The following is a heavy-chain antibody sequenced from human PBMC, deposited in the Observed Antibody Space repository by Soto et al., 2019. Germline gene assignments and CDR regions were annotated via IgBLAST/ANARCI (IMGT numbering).Heavy chain of an antibody. Sequence: EVQLVESGGGLVQPGRSLRLSCAASGFTFDDYAMHWVRQAPGKGLEWVSGIRWNSGSIGYADSVKGRFTISRDNAKNSLYLQMNSLRAEDTALYYCAKDSADYYDSRKDAFDIWGQGTMVTVSS. CDR3: AKDSADYYDSRKDAFDI. D-gene: IGHD3-22*01. CDR1: GFTFDDYA. CDR2: IRWNSGSI. V-gene: IGHV3-9*01. J-gene: IGHJ3*02.